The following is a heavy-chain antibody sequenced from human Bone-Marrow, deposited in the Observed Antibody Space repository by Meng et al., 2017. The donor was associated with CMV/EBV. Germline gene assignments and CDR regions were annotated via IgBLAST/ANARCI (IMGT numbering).Heavy chain of an antibody. CDR2: INPSDGST. CDR1: GYTFTSYY. Sequence: ASVKVSCKASGYTFTSYYMHWVRQAPGQGLEWMGIINPSDGSTNYAQKFQGRVTMTRDTSTSTVYMELSSLRSEDTAVYYCARVSGLTNLFDYWGQGTLVTVYS. J-gene: IGHJ4*02. D-gene: IGHD3-3*01. V-gene: IGHV1-46*01. CDR3: ARVSGLTNLFDY.